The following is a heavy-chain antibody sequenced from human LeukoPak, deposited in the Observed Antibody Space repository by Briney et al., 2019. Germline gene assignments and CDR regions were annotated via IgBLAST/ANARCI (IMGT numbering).Heavy chain of an antibody. CDR2: INSSSSYI. V-gene: IGHV3-21*01. CDR1: GFTFSSYS. CDR3: ARELPSYSSGWYEDRYYFDY. J-gene: IGHJ4*02. D-gene: IGHD6-19*01. Sequence: GGSLRLSCAASGFTFSSYSMHWVRQAPGKGLEWVSSINSSSSYIYYADSVKGRFTISRDNAKNSLYLQMNSLRAEDTAVYYCARELPSYSSGWYEDRYYFDYWGQGTLVTVSS.